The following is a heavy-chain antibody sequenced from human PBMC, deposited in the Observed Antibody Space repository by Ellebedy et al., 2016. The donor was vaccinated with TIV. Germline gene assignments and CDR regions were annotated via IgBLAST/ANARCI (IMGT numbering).Heavy chain of an antibody. D-gene: IGHD3-16*02. CDR3: ARLYYDYIWGSYRHTHFDY. V-gene: IGHV3-7*03. CDR2: IKEDGSDK. CDR1: GFTFSSYW. Sequence: GESLKISCAASGFTFSSYWMTWVRQAPGKGLEWVGNIKEDGSDKYYVDSVKGRFTISRDNAKNSLYLQMNSLRAEDTAVYYCARLYYDYIWGSYRHTHFDYWGQGILVTVSS. J-gene: IGHJ4*02.